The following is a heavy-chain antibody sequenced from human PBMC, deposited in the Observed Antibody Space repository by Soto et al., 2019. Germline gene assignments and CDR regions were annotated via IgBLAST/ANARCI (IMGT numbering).Heavy chain of an antibody. Sequence: QVQLVQSGAEVKKPGSSVKVSCKASGGTFSSYAISWVRQAPGQGLEWMGGIIPIFGTANYAQKFQGRVTINADESKRKGYMELSRLRSGDTGVYYCARARSGYSSGWYGRGFFEYWGQGTLVTVSS. CDR2: IIPIFGTA. J-gene: IGHJ4*02. D-gene: IGHD6-19*01. CDR1: GGTFSSYA. CDR3: ARARSGYSSGWYGRGFFEY. V-gene: IGHV1-69*01.